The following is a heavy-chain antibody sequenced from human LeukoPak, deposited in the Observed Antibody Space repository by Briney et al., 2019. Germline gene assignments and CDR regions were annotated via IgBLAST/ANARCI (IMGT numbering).Heavy chain of an antibody. CDR2: ISYDGSNK. CDR3: ARGSHYDSSGFTLFDL. CDR1: GFTFSTYA. J-gene: IGHJ2*01. V-gene: IGHV3-30*09. Sequence: GGSLRLSCAASGFTFSTYAMHWVRQAPGKGLEWVAVISYDGSNKYYADSVKGRFAISRDNSQNTLYLQMNSLRAEDTAVYYCARGSHYDSSGFTLFDLWGRGTLVTVSS. D-gene: IGHD3-22*01.